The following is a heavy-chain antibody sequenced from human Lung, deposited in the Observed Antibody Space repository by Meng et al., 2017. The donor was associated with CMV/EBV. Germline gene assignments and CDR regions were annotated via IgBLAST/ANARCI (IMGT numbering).Heavy chain of an antibody. V-gene: IGHV3-9*01. CDR2: FSLDTDRI. CDR1: PFTFHNYA. D-gene: IGHD2-8*02. CDR3: TKDLRLVGADV. Sequence: SCTVSPFTFHNYAMHWVRQAPGKGLEWVSGFSLDTDRIDYADSVKGRFTVSIDSAKGSLYLQMNSLRVEDTALYYCTKDLRLVGADVWGQGTTVTVSS. J-gene: IGHJ6*02.